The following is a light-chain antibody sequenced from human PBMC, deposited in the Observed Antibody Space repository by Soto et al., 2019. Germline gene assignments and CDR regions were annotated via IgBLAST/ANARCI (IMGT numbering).Light chain of an antibody. J-gene: IGKJ4*01. V-gene: IGKV1-27*01. CDR3: QKYNSAPLT. CDR1: QGISNY. Sequence: DILVTQSPSSLSASVGDRVAITCRTSQGISNYLAWYQQKPGKVPKLLIYAASNLQSGVPSRFSGSGSGTDFPLTISSLQPEDVATYYCQKYNSAPLTFGGGTEVEIK. CDR2: AAS.